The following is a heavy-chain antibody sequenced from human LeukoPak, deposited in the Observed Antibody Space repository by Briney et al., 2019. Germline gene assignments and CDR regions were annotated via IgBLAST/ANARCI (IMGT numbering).Heavy chain of an antibody. CDR1: GFTFSSYS. Sequence: GGSLRLSCAASGFTFSSYSMNWVRQAPGKGLEWVSSISSSSSYIYYADSVKGRFTISRDNAKNSLYLQMNSLRAEDTAVYYCAKCSTSAYTTGWCNWIDPWGQGTLVTVSS. J-gene: IGHJ5*02. CDR3: AKCSTSAYTTGWCNWIDP. V-gene: IGHV3-21*01. CDR2: ISSSSSYI. D-gene: IGHD6-19*01.